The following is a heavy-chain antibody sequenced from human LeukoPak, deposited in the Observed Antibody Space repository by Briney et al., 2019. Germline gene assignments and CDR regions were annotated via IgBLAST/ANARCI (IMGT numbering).Heavy chain of an antibody. V-gene: IGHV4-34*01. J-gene: IGHJ4*02. CDR1: GGSFSGYY. CDR3: ATAPRRIAAAGNYFDY. D-gene: IGHD6-13*01. CDR2: INHSGST. Sequence: PSETLSLTCAVYGGSFSGYYWSWIRQPPGKGLEWIGEINHSGSTNYNPSLKSRVTISVDTSKNQFSLKLSSVTAADTAVYYCATAPRRIAAAGNYFDYWGQGTLVTVS.